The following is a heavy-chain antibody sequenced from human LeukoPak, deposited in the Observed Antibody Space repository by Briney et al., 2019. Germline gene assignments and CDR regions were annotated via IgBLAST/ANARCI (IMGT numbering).Heavy chain of an antibody. D-gene: IGHD3-9*01. V-gene: IGHV1-69*13. J-gene: IGHJ3*02. CDR2: IIPIFGTA. CDR1: GGTFSSYA. CDR3: ARDSRYPTVAFDI. Sequence: SVKVSCEASGGTFSSYAISWVRQAPGQGLEWMGGIIPIFGTANYAQKFQGRVTITADESTSTAYMELSSLRSEDTAVYYCARDSRYPTVAFDIWGQGTMVTVSS.